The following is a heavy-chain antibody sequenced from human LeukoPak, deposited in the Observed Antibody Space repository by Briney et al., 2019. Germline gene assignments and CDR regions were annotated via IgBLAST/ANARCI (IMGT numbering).Heavy chain of an antibody. CDR2: INPSGTGT. J-gene: IGHJ5*02. D-gene: IGHD5-24*01. CDR1: GGTFSSYA. V-gene: IGHV1-46*01. CDR3: ATDHSMANTAWWFDP. Sequence: ASVKVSCKASGGTFSSYAISWVRQAPGQGLEWMGVINPSGTGTSYAQKFQGRITMSRDTSTSTVYMELSSLRSEDTAFYYRATDHSMANTAWWFDPWGQGTLVTVSS.